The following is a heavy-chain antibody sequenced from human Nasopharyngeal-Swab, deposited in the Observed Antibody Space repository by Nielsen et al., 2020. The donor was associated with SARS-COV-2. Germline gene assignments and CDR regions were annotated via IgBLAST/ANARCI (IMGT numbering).Heavy chain of an antibody. V-gene: IGHV3-23*01. D-gene: IGHD1-26*01. J-gene: IGHJ6*02. CDR1: GFTLRNYA. CDR2: ISGSGGST. Sequence: GESLTISWASTGFTLRNYAKTWDRQAPGKGGEWVSGISGSGGSTYYADSVKGRFTISRDNSKNTLYLQMNSLRGEDTAVYYCAKGDLKWVQHKYVMDVWGQGTTVTVSS. CDR3: AKGDLKWVQHKYVMDV.